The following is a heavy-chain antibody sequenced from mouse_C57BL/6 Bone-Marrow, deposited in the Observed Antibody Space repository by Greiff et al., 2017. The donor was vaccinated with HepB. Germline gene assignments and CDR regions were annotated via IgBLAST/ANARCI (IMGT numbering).Heavy chain of an antibody. CDR3: AVLKGYFEV. J-gene: IGHJ1*01. CDR2: IYPSSGST. CDR1: GYTFTDHT. Sequence: VKLQQSDAELVKPGASVKISCKVSGYTFTDHTIHWMKQRPGQGLEWIGYIYPSSGSTKYNEKFKGKATSTADKASSTAYMQLNSLTSEDSAVYFCAVLKGYFEVWGAGTTVTVSS. D-gene: IGHD2-14*01. V-gene: IGHV1-78*01.